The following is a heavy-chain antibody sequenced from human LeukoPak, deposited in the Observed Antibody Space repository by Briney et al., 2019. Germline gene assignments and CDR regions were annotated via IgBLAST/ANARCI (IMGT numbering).Heavy chain of an antibody. CDR2: ISYDGSNK. CDR1: GFTFSSYY. J-gene: IGHJ4*02. Sequence: GGTLRLSCAVSGFTFSSYYMHWVRQAPGKGLEWVAVISYDGSNKYYADSVKGRFTISRDNYKNTLYLQMSSLRAEDTAVYYCAKESPSRGRYFDYWGQGTLVTVSS. D-gene: IGHD1-26*01. V-gene: IGHV3-30*18. CDR3: AKESPSRGRYFDY.